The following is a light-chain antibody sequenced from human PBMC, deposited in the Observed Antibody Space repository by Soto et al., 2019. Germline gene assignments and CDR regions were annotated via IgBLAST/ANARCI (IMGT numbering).Light chain of an antibody. CDR2: GAS. J-gene: IGKJ3*01. V-gene: IGKV3-15*01. CDR1: QSVSTN. CDR3: QQYNNRPEFT. Sequence: EIVMTQAPATLSVSPGERSTLSCRASQSVSTNLAWYQQKPGQAPRLLIYGASTRAAGIPARFSGSGSGTEFTLTVSSRQSEDFAVYYCQQYNNRPEFTFGPGTKVDVK.